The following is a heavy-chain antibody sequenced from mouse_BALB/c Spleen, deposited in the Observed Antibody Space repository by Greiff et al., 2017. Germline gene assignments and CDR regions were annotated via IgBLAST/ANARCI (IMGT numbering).Heavy chain of an antibody. V-gene: IGHV3-2*02. Sequence: EVQLQESGPGLVKPSQSLSLTCTVTGYSITSDYAWNWIRQFPGNKLEWMGYISYSGSTSYNPSLKSRISITRDTSKNQFFLQLNSVTTEDTATYYCARSGNHDAYWGQGTLVTVSA. D-gene: IGHD1-3*01. CDR3: ARSGNHDAY. J-gene: IGHJ3*01. CDR2: ISYSGST. CDR1: GYSITSDYA.